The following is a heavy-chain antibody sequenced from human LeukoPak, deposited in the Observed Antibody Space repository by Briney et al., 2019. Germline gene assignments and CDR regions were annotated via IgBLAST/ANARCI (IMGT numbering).Heavy chain of an antibody. CDR3: ARGGGPYTGNYYYGMDV. Sequence: SETLSLTCTVSGGSISSYYWSWIRQPPGKGLEWIGYIYYSGSTNYNPSLKSRVTISVDTSKNQFSLKLSSVTAADTAVYYCARGGGPYTGNYYYGMDVWGKGTTVTVYS. V-gene: IGHV4-59*01. CDR2: IYYSGST. D-gene: IGHD3-16*01. J-gene: IGHJ6*04. CDR1: GGSISSYY.